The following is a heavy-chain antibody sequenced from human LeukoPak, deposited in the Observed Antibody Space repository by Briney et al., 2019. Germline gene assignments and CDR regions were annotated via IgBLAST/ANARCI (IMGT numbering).Heavy chain of an antibody. CDR1: GGSISSSSYY. V-gene: IGHV4-39*07. CDR2: IYHSGST. CDR3: ARALYYDLNWFDP. J-gene: IGHJ5*02. Sequence: SETLSLTCTVSGGSISSSSYYWGWIRQPPGKGLEWIGSIYHSGSTHYNPSLKSRVTISVDTSKNQFSLKLSSVTAADTAVYYCARALYYDLNWFDPWGQGTLVTVSS. D-gene: IGHD3-3*01.